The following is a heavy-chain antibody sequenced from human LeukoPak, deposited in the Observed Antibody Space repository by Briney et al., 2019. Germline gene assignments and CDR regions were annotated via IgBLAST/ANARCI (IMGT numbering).Heavy chain of an antibody. Sequence: PSETLSLTCAVYGGSFSGYYWSWIRQPPGKGLEWIGEINHSGSTNYNPFLKSRVTISVDTSKNQFSLKLSSVTAADTAVYYCASLGAAARNFDYWGQGTLVTVSS. V-gene: IGHV4-34*01. D-gene: IGHD6-13*01. J-gene: IGHJ4*02. CDR1: GGSFSGYY. CDR3: ASLGAAARNFDY. CDR2: INHSGST.